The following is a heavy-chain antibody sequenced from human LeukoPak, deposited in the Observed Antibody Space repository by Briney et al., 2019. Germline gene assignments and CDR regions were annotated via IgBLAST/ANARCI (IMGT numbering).Heavy chain of an antibody. CDR2: ITGSGTDT. V-gene: IGHV3-23*01. J-gene: IGHJ4*02. Sequence: TGGSLRLSCAASGFTFYNYAMSWVRQAPGKGLEWVSAITGSGTDTFHADSVKGRFTISRDNSESTLYLQMNSLRAEDTATYYCAKGSSSSRPYYFDYWGQGTLVTVPS. CDR3: AKGSSSSRPYYFDY. CDR1: GFTFYNYA. D-gene: IGHD6-6*01.